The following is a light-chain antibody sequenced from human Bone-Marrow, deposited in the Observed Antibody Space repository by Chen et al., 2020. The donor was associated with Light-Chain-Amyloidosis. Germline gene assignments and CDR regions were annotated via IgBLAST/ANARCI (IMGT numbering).Light chain of an antibody. Sequence: QSALTQPPSAAGSPGQSVTITCTGTSNDDVSCYQQYPCKAPKLIFYEVTKRPSGVPDRFSGSKSGNTASLTVSGLQADDEGDYFCSAGGGTNHFYVIGSGTRVTVL. CDR2: EVT. J-gene: IGLJ1*01. CDR3: SAGGGTNHFYV. V-gene: IGLV2-8*01. CDR1: SNDD.